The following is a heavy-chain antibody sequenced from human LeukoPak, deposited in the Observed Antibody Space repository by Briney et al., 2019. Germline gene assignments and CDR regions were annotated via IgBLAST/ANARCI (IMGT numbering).Heavy chain of an antibody. CDR3: ARSRAYYYGMDV. Sequence: GASVKVSCKASGGTFSSYASSWVRQAPGQGLEWMGGIIPIFGTANYAQKFQGRVTITADESTSTAYMELSSLRSEDTAVYYCARSRAYYYGMDVWGQGTTVTVSS. J-gene: IGHJ6*02. CDR1: GGTFSSYA. CDR2: IIPIFGTA. V-gene: IGHV1-69*13.